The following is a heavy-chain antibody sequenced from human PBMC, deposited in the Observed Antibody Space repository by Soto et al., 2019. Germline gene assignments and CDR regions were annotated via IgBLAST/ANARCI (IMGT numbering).Heavy chain of an antibody. CDR2: IKQDGSEK. CDR1: GFTFSRYW. V-gene: IGHV3-7*01. J-gene: IGHJ5*02. Sequence: EVQLVESGGGLVQPGGSLRLSCAASGFTFSRYWMSWVRQAPGKGLEWVANIKQDGSEKYYVDSVKGRFTISRDNAKNSLYLQMNSLRAEDTAVYYCARDDAPYYYDSSGYYYHWGQGTLVTVSS. CDR3: ARDDAPYYYDSSGYYYH. D-gene: IGHD3-22*01.